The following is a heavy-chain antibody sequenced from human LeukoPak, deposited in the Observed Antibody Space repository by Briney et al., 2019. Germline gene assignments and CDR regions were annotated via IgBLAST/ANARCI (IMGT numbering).Heavy chain of an antibody. CDR2: ISASGGTT. D-gene: IGHD6-6*01. CDR3: ATVSSSALDY. V-gene: IGHV3-23*01. J-gene: IGHJ4*02. CDR1: GFTLTSYA. Sequence: GGSLRLSCAASGFTLTSYAMSWVRQAPGKGLEWVSAISASGGTTLYADSVKGRFTISRDSSKNTLYVQMNSLRAEDTAVYYCATVSSSALDYWGQGTLVAVSS.